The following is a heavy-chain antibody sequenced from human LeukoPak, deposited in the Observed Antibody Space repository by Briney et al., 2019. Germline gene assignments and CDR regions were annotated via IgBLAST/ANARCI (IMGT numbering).Heavy chain of an antibody. V-gene: IGHV6-1*01. CDR2: TYYRSKWYN. Sequence: SQTLSLTCAISGDSVSSNIAAWNWIRQSPSRDPEWLGRTYYRSKWYNDYAVSMRSRITINPDTSKNQFSLQLNSVTPEDTAVYYCARATRGAYSFDYWGQGSLVTVSS. CDR1: GDSVSSNIAA. CDR3: ARATRGAYSFDY. D-gene: IGHD3-16*01. J-gene: IGHJ4*02.